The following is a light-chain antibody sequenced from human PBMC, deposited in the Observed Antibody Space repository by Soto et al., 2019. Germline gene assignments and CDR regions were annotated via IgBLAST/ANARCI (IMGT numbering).Light chain of an antibody. V-gene: IGKV1-5*03. CDR3: QQYNSYSQT. J-gene: IGKJ1*01. CDR1: QSISSW. CDR2: KAS. Sequence: DTQMTQSPSTLSASVGDRVTITCRASQSISSWLAWYQQKPGKAPKLLIYKASNLESGVPSRFSGSGSGTEFTLTISSLQPDDFATYYCQQYNSYSQTFGQGTKADIK.